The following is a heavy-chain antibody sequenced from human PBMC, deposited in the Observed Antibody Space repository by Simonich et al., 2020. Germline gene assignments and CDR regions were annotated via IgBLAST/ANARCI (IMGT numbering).Heavy chain of an antibody. V-gene: IGHV3-48*03. D-gene: IGHD4-17*01. CDR2: IRSIGSTI. CDR1: GFTFSSYE. Sequence: EVQLVASGGGLVKPGGSLRLSCAASGFTFSSYEMIWVRRAPGKGLEGLSYIRSIGSTIYYADSVKGRFTISRDNAKNSLYLQMNSLRAEDTAVYYCARHYYGDYDFDYWGQGTLVTVSS. J-gene: IGHJ4*02. CDR3: ARHYYGDYDFDY.